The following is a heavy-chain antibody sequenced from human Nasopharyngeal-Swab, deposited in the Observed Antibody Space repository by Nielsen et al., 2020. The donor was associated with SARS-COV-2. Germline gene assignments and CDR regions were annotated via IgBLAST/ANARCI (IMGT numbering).Heavy chain of an antibody. Sequence: GVLKISCAASGITISSISMSWVRHAPRKGLEWVSVIYSGGDTYYADYVKGIFTISRDISKNTLYLQMNSLRAEDTALYYCSMNDFWSGYQDSFDVWGQGTMVTVSS. CDR1: GITISSIS. CDR3: SMNDFWSGYQDSFDV. V-gene: IGHV3-66*01. D-gene: IGHD3-3*01. CDR2: IYSGGDT. J-gene: IGHJ3*01.